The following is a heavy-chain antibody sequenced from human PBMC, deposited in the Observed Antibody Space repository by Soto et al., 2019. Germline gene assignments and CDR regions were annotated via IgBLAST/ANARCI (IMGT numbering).Heavy chain of an antibody. Sequence: SGPTLVNPTQTLTLTCTFSGFSLSTSGVGVGWIRQPPGKALEWLALIYWDDDKRYSPSLKSRLTITKDTSKNQVVLTMTNMDPVDTATYYCAHTPARAAGGSEWFDPWGRGTQVTVSS. D-gene: IGHD6-13*01. CDR1: GFSLSTSGVG. CDR3: AHTPARAAGGSEWFDP. V-gene: IGHV2-5*02. J-gene: IGHJ5*02. CDR2: IYWDDDK.